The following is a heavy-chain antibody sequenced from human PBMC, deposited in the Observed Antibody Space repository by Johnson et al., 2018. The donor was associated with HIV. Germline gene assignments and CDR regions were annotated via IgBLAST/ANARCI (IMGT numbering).Heavy chain of an antibody. Sequence: VQLVESGGGLIQPGGSLRLSCEASGFTFSSYWMSWVRQAPGKGLEWVANIKQDGSEKYFVDSVKGRFTISSDNAKNSLCLQMNSLRAEDTAVYYCASDLIYSGSWYDTQSALDIWA. CDR1: GFTFSSYW. CDR3: ASDLIYSGSWYDTQSALDI. D-gene: IGHD6-13*01. J-gene: IGHJ3*02. CDR2: IKQDGSEK. V-gene: IGHV3-7*03.